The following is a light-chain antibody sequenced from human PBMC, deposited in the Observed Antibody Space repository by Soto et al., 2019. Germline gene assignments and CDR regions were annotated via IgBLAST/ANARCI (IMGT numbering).Light chain of an antibody. Sequence: QAVVTQPRSVSGSPGQSVTISCTGTSSDVGGYNYVSWYQQHPGKAPKLMIYDVNKRPSGVPDRFSGSKSGNTASLTTSGLQAEDEADYYCCSYAGSYTYVFGTGTKLTVL. V-gene: IGLV2-11*01. CDR3: CSYAGSYTYV. CDR1: SSDVGGYNY. CDR2: DVN. J-gene: IGLJ1*01.